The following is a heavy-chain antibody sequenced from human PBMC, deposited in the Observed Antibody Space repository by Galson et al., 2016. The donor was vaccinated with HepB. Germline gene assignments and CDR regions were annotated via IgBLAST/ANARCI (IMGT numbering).Heavy chain of an antibody. J-gene: IGHJ4*02. CDR2: IYYSGNT. Sequence: SETLSLTCTVSGDSISIRGYYWAWIRQPPGKGLEWIGSIYYSGNTSNNPSLKTRVSMSVDTSKNHFSLELISVTAADTAVYYCARRTLQPSFDYWGQGTPVSVSS. D-gene: IGHD1-14*01. CDR1: GDSISIRGYY. V-gene: IGHV4-39*02. CDR3: ARRTLQPSFDY.